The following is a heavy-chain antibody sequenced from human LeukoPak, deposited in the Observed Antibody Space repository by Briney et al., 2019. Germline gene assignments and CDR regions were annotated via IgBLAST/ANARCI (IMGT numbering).Heavy chain of an antibody. V-gene: IGHV3-33*01. Sequence: GGSLRLSCAASGFPFNSYAMHWVRQAPGKGLEWVAVIWYDGSNKYYADSVKGRFTISRDNSKNTLYLQMSSLRPEDTAVYYCARGWSGYDTVAQDAFDIWGQGTMVTVSS. J-gene: IGHJ3*02. CDR2: IWYDGSNK. CDR3: ARGWSGYDTVAQDAFDI. D-gene: IGHD5-12*01. CDR1: GFPFNSYA.